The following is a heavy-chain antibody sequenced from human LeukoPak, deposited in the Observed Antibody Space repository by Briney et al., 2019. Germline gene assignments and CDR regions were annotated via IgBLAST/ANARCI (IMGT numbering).Heavy chain of an antibody. V-gene: IGHV3-7*05. CDR3: ARDESPYCSGGSCTRFDS. D-gene: IGHD2-15*01. CDR1: GFTFSSYW. Sequence: PGGSLRLSCAASGFTFSSYWMSWVRQAPGKGLEGVANIKQDGGEKYYVDSVKGRFTISRDNAKNSLYLQMNSLRAEDTAVYYCARDESPYCSGGSCTRFDSWGQGTLVTVSS. J-gene: IGHJ4*02. CDR2: IKQDGGEK.